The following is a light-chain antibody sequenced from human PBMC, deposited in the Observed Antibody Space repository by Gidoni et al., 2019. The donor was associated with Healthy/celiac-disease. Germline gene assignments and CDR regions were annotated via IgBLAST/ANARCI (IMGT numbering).Light chain of an antibody. CDR3: PQYDNLLWT. CDR1: QDISHY. CDR2: DAS. Sequence: DIQMTQSPSSLSASVGDRVTITCQASQDISHYLNWYQQKPGKAPKLLIYDASNLETGVPSRFSGSGSGTDFTFTIRSLQPEDIATYYCPQYDNLLWTFGQGTKLEIK. V-gene: IGKV1-33*01. J-gene: IGKJ2*02.